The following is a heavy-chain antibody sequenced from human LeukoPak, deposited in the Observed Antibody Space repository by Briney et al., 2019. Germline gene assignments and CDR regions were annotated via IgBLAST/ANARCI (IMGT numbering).Heavy chain of an antibody. CDR1: RFTFSNYW. CDR2: IKQDGSDT. V-gene: IGHV3-7*03. D-gene: IGHD5-12*01. Sequence: GGSLRLSCAASRFTFSNYWMTWVRQAPGKGLEWVANIKQDGSDTYSVDSVKGRFTISRDNAKNSLYLEMNSLRAEDTAVYYCATSGYSGYGIDYWGQGTLVTVSS. CDR3: ATSGYSGYGIDY. J-gene: IGHJ4*02.